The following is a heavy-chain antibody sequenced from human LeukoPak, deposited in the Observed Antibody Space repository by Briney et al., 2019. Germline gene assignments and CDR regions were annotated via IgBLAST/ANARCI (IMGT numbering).Heavy chain of an antibody. CDR1: GYTFTSYG. CDR2: VSTYNGNT. Sequence: ASVKVSCKASGYTFTSYGIGWMRQAPGQGIEWMGWVSTYNGNTNYAQKFQGRVTMTTDTSTSTASMELRSLASDDTAVYFCARRGGYGPYFNYWGQGTLVTVSS. CDR3: ARRGGYGPYFNY. D-gene: IGHD5-12*01. V-gene: IGHV1-18*01. J-gene: IGHJ4*02.